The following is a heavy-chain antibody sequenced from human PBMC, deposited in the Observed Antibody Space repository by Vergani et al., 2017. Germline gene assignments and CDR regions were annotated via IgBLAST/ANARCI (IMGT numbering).Heavy chain of an antibody. CDR2: ISAYNGNT. J-gene: IGHJ4*02. V-gene: IGHV1-18*01. Sequence: QVQLVQSGAEVKKPGASVKVSCKASGYTFTSYGISWVRQAPGQGLEWMGWISAYNGNTNYAQKLQGRVTMTTDTSTSTAYMALRSLRSDDTAVYYCARGVGYYDYGDYTLHYFDYWGQGTLVTVSS. CDR1: GYTFTSYG. CDR3: ARGVGYYDYGDYTLHYFDY. D-gene: IGHD4-17*01.